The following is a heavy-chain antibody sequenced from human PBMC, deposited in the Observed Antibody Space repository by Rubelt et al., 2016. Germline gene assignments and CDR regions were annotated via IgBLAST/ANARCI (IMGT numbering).Heavy chain of an antibody. Sequence: CAASGFTFSNYWMHWVRQAPGKGLVWVSRINSDGSTTNYADSVQGRFTISRDNAKNTLFLQMGSLRGEDTAVYYCAKLDYSSSSGRYYYYYGMDVWGQGTTVTVSS. D-gene: IGHD6-6*01. CDR2: INSDGSTT. J-gene: IGHJ6*02. CDR3: AKLDYSSSSGRYYYYYGMDV. V-gene: IGHV3-74*01. CDR1: GFTFSNYW.